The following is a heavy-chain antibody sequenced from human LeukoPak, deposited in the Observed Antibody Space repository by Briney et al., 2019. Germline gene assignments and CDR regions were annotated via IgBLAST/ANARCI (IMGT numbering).Heavy chain of an antibody. CDR1: GFTFSSYG. V-gene: IGHV3-33*01. CDR3: ARDTVSRILWF. CDR2: IWYVGSNK. J-gene: IGHJ4*02. D-gene: IGHD3-10*01. Sequence: GGSLRLSCAASGFTFSSYGMHWVRQAPGKGLEWVAVIWYVGSNKYYADSVKGRFTISRDNSKNTLYLQMNSLRAEDTAVYYCARDTVSRILWFGGQGTLVTVSS.